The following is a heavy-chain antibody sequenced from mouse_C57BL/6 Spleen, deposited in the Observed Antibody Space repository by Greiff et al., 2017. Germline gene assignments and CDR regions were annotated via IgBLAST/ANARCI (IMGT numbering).Heavy chain of an antibody. D-gene: IGHD4-1*02. CDR2: IYPGDGDT. CDR3: ARATGTRYFDY. V-gene: IGHV1-82*01. J-gene: IGHJ2*01. Sequence: VKLQESGPELVKPGASVKISCKASGYAFSSSWMNWVKQRPGKGLEWIGRIYPGDGDTNYNGKFKGKATLTADKSSSTAYMQLSSLTSEDSAVYCCARATGTRYFDYWGQGTTLTVSS. CDR1: GYAFSSSW.